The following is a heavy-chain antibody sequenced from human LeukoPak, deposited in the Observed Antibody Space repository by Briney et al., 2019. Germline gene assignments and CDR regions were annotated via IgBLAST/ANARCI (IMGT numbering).Heavy chain of an antibody. J-gene: IGHJ3*02. V-gene: IGHV3-30-3*01. D-gene: IGHD6-19*01. Sequence: GGSLRLSCAASGFTFSSYAMHWVRQAPGKGLEWVAVISYDGSNKFYADSVKGRFTISRDNSENTLWLQMNSLRAEDTAVYYCARVRHSSGWSFDAFDTWGQGTMVTVSS. CDR2: ISYDGSNK. CDR3: ARVRHSSGWSFDAFDT. CDR1: GFTFSSYA.